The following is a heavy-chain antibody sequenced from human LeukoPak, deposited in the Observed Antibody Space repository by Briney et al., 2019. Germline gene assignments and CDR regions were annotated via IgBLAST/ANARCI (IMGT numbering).Heavy chain of an antibody. CDR1: GGTFSSYA. D-gene: IGHD5-12*01. V-gene: IGHV1-69*13. CDR2: IIPIFGTA. J-gene: IGHJ3*02. CDR3: ARAWLGLRPEAFDI. Sequence: SVKVSCKASGGTFSSYAISWVRQAPGQGLEWMGGIIPIFGTANYAQKFQGRVTITADESTSTAYMELSSLRSEDTAVYYCARAWLGLRPEAFDIWGQRTMVTVSS.